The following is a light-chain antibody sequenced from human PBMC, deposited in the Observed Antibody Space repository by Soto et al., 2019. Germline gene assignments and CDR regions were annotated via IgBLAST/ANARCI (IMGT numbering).Light chain of an antibody. J-gene: IGKJ1*01. CDR1: QSVSSF. V-gene: IGKV3-11*01. CDR2: GAS. CDR3: QQRSNWPPWT. Sequence: PWERATLTCRASQSVSSFLAWYQQKPGQAPRLLIYGASIRATGIPARFSGSGSGTDFTLTISSLEPEDFAVYYCQQRSNWPPWTFGQGTKVDIK.